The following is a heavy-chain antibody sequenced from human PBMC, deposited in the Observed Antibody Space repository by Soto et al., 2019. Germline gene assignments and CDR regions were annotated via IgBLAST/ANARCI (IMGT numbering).Heavy chain of an antibody. CDR1: GFDFGDYY. CDR2: IDSGDGTT. J-gene: IGHJ4*02. CDR3: VTPYYSSSWFPFDS. D-gene: IGHD6-13*01. V-gene: IGHV3-11*01. Sequence: GGSLRLSCTGSGFDFGDYYMSWIRQAPGKGLEWVSYIDSGDGTTYYTDSVKGRFTISRDNAKKTVYPQMSSLRVEDTALYYCVTPYYSSSWFPFDSWGQGTLVTVSS.